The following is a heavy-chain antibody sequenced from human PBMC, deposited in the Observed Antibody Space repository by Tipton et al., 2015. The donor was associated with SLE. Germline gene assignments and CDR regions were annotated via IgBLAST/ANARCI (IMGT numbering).Heavy chain of an antibody. J-gene: IGHJ5*02. CDR2: INHRGST. D-gene: IGHD3-10*01. CDR3: VRGGGSSSGRWFDP. V-gene: IGHV4-34*01. Sequence: LRLSCAVHGGSFSDYYLNWIRQPPGKGLEWIGEINHRGSTNYNPSLKSRVTISVDTSKNQFSLKLTYVTAADTAVYYCVRGGGSSSGRWFDPWGRGTLVTVSS. CDR1: GGSFSDYY.